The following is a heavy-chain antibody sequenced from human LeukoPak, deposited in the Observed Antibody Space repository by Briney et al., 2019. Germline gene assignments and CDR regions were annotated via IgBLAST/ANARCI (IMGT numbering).Heavy chain of an antibody. J-gene: IGHJ5*02. V-gene: IGHV4-59*01. CDR1: GGSISSYY. Sequence: SETLSLTCTVSGGSISSYYWSWIRQPPGKGLEWIGYIYYSGSTNYNPSLKSRVTISVDTSKNQFSLKLSSVTAADTAVYYCASGVDTAMPYNWFDPLGQGTLVNVSS. CDR2: IYYSGST. CDR3: ASGVDTAMPYNWFDP. D-gene: IGHD5-18*01.